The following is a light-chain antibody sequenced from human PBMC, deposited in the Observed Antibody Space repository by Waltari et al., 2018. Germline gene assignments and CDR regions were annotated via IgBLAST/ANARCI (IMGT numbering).Light chain of an antibody. CDR3: QQCYSSPYT. CDR1: QSGLSSSNNTNY. V-gene: IGKV4-1*01. Sequence: DIVLTQSPDSLAVSLGERATINCKSSQSGLSSSNNTNYLGWYQQKTGQPPKLLISWASTRESGVPDRFSGSGSGTDFTLTISSLQAEDVAVYYCQQCYSSPYTFGQGTKLEIK. CDR2: WAS. J-gene: IGKJ2*01.